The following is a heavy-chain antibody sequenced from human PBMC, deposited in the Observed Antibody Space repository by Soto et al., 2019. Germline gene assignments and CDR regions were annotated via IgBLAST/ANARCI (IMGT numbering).Heavy chain of an antibody. D-gene: IGHD4-17*01. CDR1: GGSISSYY. J-gene: IGHJ5*02. V-gene: IGHV4-4*07. CDR3: ARDIATATTEGWWFDP. CDR2: IYTSGST. Sequence: TLSLTCTVSGGSISSYYWSWIRQPAGKGLEWIGRIYTSGSTNYNPSLKSRVTMSVDTSKNQFSLKLSSVTAADTAVYYCARDIATATTEGWWFDPRGQGTLVTVSS.